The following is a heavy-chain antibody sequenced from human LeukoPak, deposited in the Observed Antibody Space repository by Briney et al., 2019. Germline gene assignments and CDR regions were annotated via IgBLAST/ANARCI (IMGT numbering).Heavy chain of an antibody. CDR3: ARVVPAATYFDY. Sequence: SETLSLTCTVSGGSISSSSYYWGWIRQPPGKGLEWIGSMYYSGSTYYNPSLKSRVTISVDTSKNQFSLKLSSVTAADTAVYYCARVVPAATYFDYWGQGTLVTVSS. J-gene: IGHJ4*02. D-gene: IGHD2-2*01. CDR2: MYYSGST. V-gene: IGHV4-39*07. CDR1: GGSISSSSYY.